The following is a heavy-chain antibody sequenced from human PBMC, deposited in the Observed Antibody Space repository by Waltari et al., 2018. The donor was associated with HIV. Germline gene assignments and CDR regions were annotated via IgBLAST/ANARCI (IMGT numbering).Heavy chain of an antibody. CDR3: ASAAAED. Sequence: EVQLVESGGGLVQPGGSLRLSCAASGFTFSSYSMNWVRQAPGKGLEWVSSITSSSSTIYYADSVKCRFTISRDNAKDSLYLQMNSLRAEDTAVYYCASAAAEDWGQGTLVTVSS. CDR1: GFTFSSYS. D-gene: IGHD6-13*01. J-gene: IGHJ4*02. V-gene: IGHV3-48*01. CDR2: ITSSSSTI.